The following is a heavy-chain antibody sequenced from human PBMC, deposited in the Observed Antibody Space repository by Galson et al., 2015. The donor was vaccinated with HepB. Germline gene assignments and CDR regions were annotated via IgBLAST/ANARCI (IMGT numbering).Heavy chain of an antibody. J-gene: IGHJ4*02. Sequence: ETLSLTCTVSGGSISSSSYYWGWIRQPPGKGLEWIGSIYYSGSTYYHPSLKSRVTISVETSKNQFSLKLSSVTAADTAVYYCARRRSYGDYVPYYFDYWGQGTLVTVSS. CDR1: GGSISSSSYY. V-gene: IGHV4-39*01. CDR2: IYYSGST. CDR3: ARRRSYGDYVPYYFDY. D-gene: IGHD4-17*01.